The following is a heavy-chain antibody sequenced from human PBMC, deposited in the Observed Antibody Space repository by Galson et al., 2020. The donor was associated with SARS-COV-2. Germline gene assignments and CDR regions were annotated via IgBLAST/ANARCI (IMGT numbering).Heavy chain of an antibody. J-gene: IGHJ6*03. Sequence: ASVTVSCQASGYTFTSYYMHWVRQAPGQGLEWMGLINPRGGSTSYAQKFQGRVTMTRDTSTSTVYMELSSLRSEDTAVYYCARASKYDFWSGYSYDSYYMDVWGKGTTVTVSS. CDR2: INPRGGST. D-gene: IGHD3-3*01. CDR3: ARASKYDFWSGYSYDSYYMDV. V-gene: IGHV1-46*01. CDR1: GYTFTSYY.